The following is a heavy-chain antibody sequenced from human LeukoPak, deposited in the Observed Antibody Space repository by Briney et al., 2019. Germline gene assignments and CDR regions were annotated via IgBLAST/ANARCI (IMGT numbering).Heavy chain of an antibody. Sequence: GGSLRLSCAASGLTFSNYAMTCVRQAPGKGLEWVSGISGSGYNTYYAGSVKGRFTISRDNSKNTLYLEMSSLRADDTAVYYCAKNPGVAVTPYYYYMDVWGKGTTVTVSS. CDR2: ISGSGYNT. CDR3: AKNPGVAVTPYYYYMDV. D-gene: IGHD4-17*01. V-gene: IGHV3-23*01. CDR1: GLTFSNYA. J-gene: IGHJ6*03.